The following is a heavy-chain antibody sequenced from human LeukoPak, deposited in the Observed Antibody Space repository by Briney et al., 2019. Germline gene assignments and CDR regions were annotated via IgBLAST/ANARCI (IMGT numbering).Heavy chain of an antibody. V-gene: IGHV4-59*01. CDR3: ARGGYYGSGSYYSTNSWFDP. CDR2: IYYSGST. CDR1: GGSISSYY. Sequence: PSETLSLTCTVSGGSISSYYWSWIRQPPGKGLEWIGYIYYSGSTNYNPSLKSRVTISVDTSKNQFSLKLSSVTAADTAVYYCARGGYYGSGSYYSTNSWFDPWGQGTLVTVSS. J-gene: IGHJ5*02. D-gene: IGHD3-10*01.